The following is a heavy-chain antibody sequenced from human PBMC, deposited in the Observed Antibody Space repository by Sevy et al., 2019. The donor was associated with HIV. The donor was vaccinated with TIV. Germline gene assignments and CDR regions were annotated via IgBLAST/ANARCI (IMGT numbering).Heavy chain of an antibody. J-gene: IGHJ4*02. CDR2: ISTSSSYT. Sequence: GGSLRLSCTASGFTFSDYYMSWIRQAPGKGLEWVSYISTSSSYTSYPDSVKGQFTISRDNAKNSLYPQMNSLRVEDTAVYYCARVRYNYGQKYFDYWGQGTLVTVSS. V-gene: IGHV3-11*06. D-gene: IGHD5-18*01. CDR3: ARVRYNYGQKYFDY. CDR1: GFTFSDYY.